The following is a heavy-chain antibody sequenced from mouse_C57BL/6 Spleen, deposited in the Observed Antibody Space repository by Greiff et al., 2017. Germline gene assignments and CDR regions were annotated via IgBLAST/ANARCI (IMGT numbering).Heavy chain of an antibody. J-gene: IGHJ2*01. Sequence: VQLKESGPELVKPGASVKMSCKASGYTFTDYNMHWVKQSHGKSLEWIGYINPNNGGTSYNQKFKGKATLTVNKSSSTAYMELRSLTSEDSAVYYCARGKLGPYYFDYWGQGTTLTVSS. CDR1: GYTFTDYN. V-gene: IGHV1-22*01. D-gene: IGHD4-1*01. CDR2: INPNNGGT. CDR3: ARGKLGPYYFDY.